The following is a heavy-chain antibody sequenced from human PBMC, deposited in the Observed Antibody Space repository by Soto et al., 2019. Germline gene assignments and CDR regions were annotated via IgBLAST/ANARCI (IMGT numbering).Heavy chain of an antibody. CDR1: GGSISSGVYY. V-gene: IGHV4-31*03. D-gene: IGHD5-12*01. CDR3: ARVSDVEMATMGIFDY. CDR2: IYYSGST. Sequence: PSETLSLPCTVSGGSISSGVYYWSWIRHHPGKGLEWIGYIYYSGSTYYNPSLKSRVTISVDTSKNQFSLKLSSVTAADTAVYYCARVSDVEMATMGIFDYWGQGTLVTVSS. J-gene: IGHJ4*02.